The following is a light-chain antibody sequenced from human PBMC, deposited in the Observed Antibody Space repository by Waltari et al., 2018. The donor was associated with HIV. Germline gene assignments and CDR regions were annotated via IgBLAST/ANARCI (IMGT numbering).Light chain of an antibody. CDR2: EVT. J-gene: IGLJ3*02. CDR1: TSDVDNYNY. Sequence: QSALTQPASVSGSPGQSITISCTGTTSDVDNYNYVSWYQQHPGNAPKLLVYEVTTRPSGVSSRFSCSKSGKTASLTSAGLQAEDEADYYCGSYTTSSTPWVFGGGTKLTVL. V-gene: IGLV2-14*01. CDR3: GSYTTSSTPWV.